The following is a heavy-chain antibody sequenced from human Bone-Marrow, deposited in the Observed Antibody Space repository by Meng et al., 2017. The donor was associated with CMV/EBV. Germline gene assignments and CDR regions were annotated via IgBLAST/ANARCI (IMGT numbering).Heavy chain of an antibody. CDR3: ARSSSPLAGALEF. CDR2: IHYSGST. J-gene: IGHJ4*02. V-gene: IGHV4-59*01. D-gene: IGHD6-19*01. Sequence: QVQLQESVPGLVKPSETLSLTCTVSGGSISGFYWNWIRQPPGKGLEWIGYIHYSGSTNYNPSLKSRVTISVDTSKNQFSLKLSSVAAADTAVFYCARSSSPLAGALEFWGQGTLVTVSS. CDR1: GGSISGFY.